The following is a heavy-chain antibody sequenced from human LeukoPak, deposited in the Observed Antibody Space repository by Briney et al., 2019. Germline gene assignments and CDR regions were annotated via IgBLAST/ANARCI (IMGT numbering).Heavy chain of an antibody. Sequence: GASVKVSCKASGYTFTGYYMHWVRQAPGQGLEWMGWINPNSGGTNYAQKFQGRVTMTRDTSISTAYMELSRLRSDDTAVYYCARDRDDILTGYYSIDYWGQETLVTVSS. J-gene: IGHJ4*02. V-gene: IGHV1-2*02. CDR2: INPNSGGT. CDR1: GYTFTGYY. CDR3: ARDRDDILTGYYSIDY. D-gene: IGHD3-9*01.